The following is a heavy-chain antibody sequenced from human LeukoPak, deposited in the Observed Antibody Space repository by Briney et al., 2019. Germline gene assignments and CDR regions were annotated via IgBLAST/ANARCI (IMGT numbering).Heavy chain of an antibody. J-gene: IGHJ3*02. CDR2: ISSSSSYI. CDR3: ARDSGSAGAFDI. D-gene: IGHD1-26*01. V-gene: IGHV3-21*01. CDR1: GFTFSSYS. Sequence: GGSLRLSCAASGFTFSSYSMNWVRQAPGKGLEWVSSISSSSSYIYYADSVKGRFAISRDNAKNSLYLQMNSLRAEDTAVYYCARDSGSAGAFDIWGQGTMVTVSS.